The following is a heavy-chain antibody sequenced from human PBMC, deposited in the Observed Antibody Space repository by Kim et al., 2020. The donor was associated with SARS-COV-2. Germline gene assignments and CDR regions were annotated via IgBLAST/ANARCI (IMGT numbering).Heavy chain of an antibody. Sequence: GGSLRLSCAESGFTFNTYDMHWVRQAPGKGLEWVAVIWYDGSNKDYGDSVRGRFTISRDNSKNTLYLQMNSLRAEDTAVYYCAKTLYGSGSFYYYGMDVWGQGTTVTVSS. J-gene: IGHJ6*02. CDR3: AKTLYGSGSFYYYGMDV. D-gene: IGHD3-10*01. V-gene: IGHV3-33*06. CDR2: IWYDGSNK. CDR1: GFTFNTYD.